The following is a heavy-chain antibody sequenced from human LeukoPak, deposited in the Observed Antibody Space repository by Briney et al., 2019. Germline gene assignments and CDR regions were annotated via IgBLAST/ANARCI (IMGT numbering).Heavy chain of an antibody. CDR2: NVGSGSST. Sequence: PGASLRLSCAASGFTFSNYAMSWVRQAPEKGLEWVSANVGSGSSTYYADSVKGRFTISRDNSKNTLYLQLNRLRAEDTAVYYCAKRGDYDILTGYYDSDYWGQGTLVTVSS. CDR1: GFTFSNYA. CDR3: AKRGDYDILTGYYDSDY. D-gene: IGHD3-9*01. V-gene: IGHV3-23*01. J-gene: IGHJ4*02.